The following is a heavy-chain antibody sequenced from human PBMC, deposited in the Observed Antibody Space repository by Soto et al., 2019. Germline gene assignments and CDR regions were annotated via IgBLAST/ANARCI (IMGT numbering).Heavy chain of an antibody. CDR2: INHSGST. V-gene: IGHV4-34*01. D-gene: IGHD6-13*01. CDR3: ARGPYSSSWSRPFDY. Sequence: SLTCAVYGGSFSGYYWSWIRQPPGKGLGWIGEINHSGSTNYNPSLKSRVTISVDTSKNQFSLKLSSVTAADTAVYYCARGPYSSSWSRPFDYWGQGTLVTVSS. CDR1: GGSFSGYY. J-gene: IGHJ4*02.